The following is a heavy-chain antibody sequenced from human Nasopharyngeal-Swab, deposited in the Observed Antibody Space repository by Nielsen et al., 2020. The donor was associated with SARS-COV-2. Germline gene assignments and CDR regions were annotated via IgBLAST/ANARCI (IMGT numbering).Heavy chain of an antibody. V-gene: IGHV3-53*04. Sequence: GESLKISCAASGFTISSNYMSWVRQAPGKGLEWVSVIYSGGSTFYADSVEGRFTISRHNSKNTLYLQMNSLRPEDTAIYYCARDLSLYSSSPSNGMDVRGQGTTVTVSS. D-gene: IGHD6-6*01. CDR2: IYSGGST. J-gene: IGHJ6*02. CDR3: ARDLSLYSSSPSNGMDV. CDR1: GFTISSNY.